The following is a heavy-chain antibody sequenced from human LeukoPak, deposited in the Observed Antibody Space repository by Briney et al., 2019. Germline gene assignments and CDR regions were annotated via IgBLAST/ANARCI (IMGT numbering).Heavy chain of an antibody. Sequence: GGSLRLSCAASGFTFNDYAMHWVRQAPGKGLEWVSGISWNSGSIGYADSVKGRFTISRDNAKNSLYLQMNSLRAEDTALYYCAKGARGGLRFLEWLGPNWFDLWGQGTLVTVSS. J-gene: IGHJ5*02. CDR1: GFTFNDYA. D-gene: IGHD3-3*01. CDR2: ISWNSGSI. V-gene: IGHV3-9*01. CDR3: AKGARGGLRFLEWLGPNWFDL.